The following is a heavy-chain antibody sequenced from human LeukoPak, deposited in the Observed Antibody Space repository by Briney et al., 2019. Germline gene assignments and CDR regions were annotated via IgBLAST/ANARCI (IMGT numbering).Heavy chain of an antibody. J-gene: IGHJ4*02. CDR1: GFTFSSYS. CDR3: AREIFEYSSSYRTFDY. V-gene: IGHV3-21*01. CDR2: ISSSSSYI. D-gene: IGHD6-6*01. Sequence: PGGSLRLSCAASGFTFSSYSVNWVRQAPGKGLEWVSSISSSSSYIYYADSVKGRFTISRDNAKNSLYLQMNSLRAEDTAVYYCAREIFEYSSSYRTFDYWGQGTLVTVSS.